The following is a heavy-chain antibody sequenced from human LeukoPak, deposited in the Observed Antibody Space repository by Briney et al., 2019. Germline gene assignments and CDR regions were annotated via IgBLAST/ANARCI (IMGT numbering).Heavy chain of an antibody. Sequence: GGSLRLSCAASGFPFSSYWMHWVRQAPGKGLVWVSRINSDGSRTNYADSVKGRFTISRDNAKNTLYLQMNSLRAEDTAVYYCAREKTAVAGLDYWGQGTLVTVSS. CDR1: GFPFSSYW. J-gene: IGHJ4*02. CDR2: INSDGSRT. V-gene: IGHV3-74*01. CDR3: AREKTAVAGLDY. D-gene: IGHD6-19*01.